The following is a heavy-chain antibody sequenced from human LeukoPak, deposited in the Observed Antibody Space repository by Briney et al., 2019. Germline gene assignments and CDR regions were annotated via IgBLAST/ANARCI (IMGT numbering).Heavy chain of an antibody. CDR1: GGSISSGGYY. CDR3: ASHRGANSSSWHFDY. J-gene: IGHJ4*02. CDR2: IYHSGST. Sequence: SETLSLTCTVSGGSISSGGYYWSWIRQPPGKGLEWIGYIYHSGSTYYNPSLKSRVTISVDRSKNQFSLKLSSVTAADTAVYYCASHRGANSSSWHFDYWGQGTLVTVSS. D-gene: IGHD6-13*01. V-gene: IGHV4-30-2*01.